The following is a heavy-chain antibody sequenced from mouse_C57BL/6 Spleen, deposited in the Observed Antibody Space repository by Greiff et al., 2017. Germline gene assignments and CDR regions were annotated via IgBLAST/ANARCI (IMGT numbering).Heavy chain of an antibody. D-gene: IGHD2-5*01. J-gene: IGHJ3*01. CDR2: INYDGSST. CDR1: GFTFSDYY. CDR3: ARDEGSNYASWFAY. Sequence: EVKLMESEGGLVQPGSSMKLSCTASGFTFSDYYMAWVRQVPEKGLEWVANINYDGSSTYYLDSLKSRFIISRDNAKNILYLQMSSLKSEDTATYYCARDEGSNYASWFAYWGQGTLVTVSA. V-gene: IGHV5-16*01.